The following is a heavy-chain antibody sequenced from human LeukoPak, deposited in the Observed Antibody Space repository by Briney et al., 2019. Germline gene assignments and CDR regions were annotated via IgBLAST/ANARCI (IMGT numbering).Heavy chain of an antibody. Sequence: RSLRLSCAASGFTFSGYGMHWVRQAPGKGLEWVAVIWYDGSNKYYADSVKGRFTISRDNSKNTLYLQMNSLRAEDTAVYYCARDLWFGELLADYWGQGTLVTVSS. D-gene: IGHD3-10*01. CDR2: IWYDGSNK. J-gene: IGHJ4*02. CDR1: GFTFSGYG. V-gene: IGHV3-33*01. CDR3: ARDLWFGELLADY.